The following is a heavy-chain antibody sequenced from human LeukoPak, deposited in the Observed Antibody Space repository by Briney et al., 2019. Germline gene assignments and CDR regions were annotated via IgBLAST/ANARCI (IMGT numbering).Heavy chain of an antibody. CDR1: GFTFRSYA. J-gene: IGHJ4*02. Sequence: GGSLRLSCAASGFTFRSYAMSWVRQAPGKGLEWVSDISESGASTYYADSVKGRFIISRDNSKNTLYLQMSSLRADDTAVYFCAKVRGYSYGYGDYWAREPWSPSPQ. D-gene: IGHD5-18*01. CDR3: AKVRGYSYGYGDY. CDR2: ISESGAST. V-gene: IGHV3-23*01.